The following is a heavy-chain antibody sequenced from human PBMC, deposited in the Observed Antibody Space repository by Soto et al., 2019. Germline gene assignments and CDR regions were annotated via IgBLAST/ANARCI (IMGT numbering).Heavy chain of an antibody. CDR1: GYSFASYW. Sequence: GESLKISCEGSGYSFASYWIGWVRPSLLKDLEWMVMIYLAASDTRSSPSFQGQVTISADKSLRTAYLQWTSLKASDTALYYCSRTGSFTLRFYYDGMDVVGQGTTVTVAS. D-gene: IGHD6-6*01. J-gene: IGHJ6*02. CDR3: SRTGSFTLRFYYDGMDV. CDR2: IYLAASDT. V-gene: IGHV5-51*01.